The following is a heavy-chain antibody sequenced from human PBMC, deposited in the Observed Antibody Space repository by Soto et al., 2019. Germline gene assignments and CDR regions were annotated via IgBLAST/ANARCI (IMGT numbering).Heavy chain of an antibody. CDR1: GASISSGDSY. CDR2: IHYSGTT. V-gene: IGHV4-30-4*01. CDR3: ARDKSLTTDFDY. D-gene: IGHD3-22*01. J-gene: IGHJ4*02. Sequence: QVQLQESGPGLVKPSETLSLTCAVSGASISSGDSYWTWIRQPPGKGLEWIGYIHYSGTTYYNPSLKGRXXIXVAXSKNQFSLKLSSVTAADTAVYFCARDKSLTTDFDYWGQGTLVTVSS.